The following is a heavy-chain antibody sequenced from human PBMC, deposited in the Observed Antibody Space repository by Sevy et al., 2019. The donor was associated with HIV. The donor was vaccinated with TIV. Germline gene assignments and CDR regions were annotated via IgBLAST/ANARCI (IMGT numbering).Heavy chain of an antibody. D-gene: IGHD1-1*01. CDR2: FYDSGRT. V-gene: IGHV4-61*03. CDR1: GGSVSSGRYY. Sequence: SETLSLTCTVSGGSVSSGRYYWSWIRQPPGKGLGWNGYFYDSGRTNYNPSLQSRVTIAVDMSKNLFSLKLTSVTAADTAVYYCARHGAVQLAFGMDVWGQGTRVTVSS. CDR3: ARHGAVQLAFGMDV. J-gene: IGHJ6*02.